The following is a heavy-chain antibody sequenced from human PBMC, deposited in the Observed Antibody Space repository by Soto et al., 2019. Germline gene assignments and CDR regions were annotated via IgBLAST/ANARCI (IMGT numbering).Heavy chain of an antibody. D-gene: IGHD4-17*01. CDR3: ARVGGMTAVTVGYRGFSYNGMDV. V-gene: IGHV3-30-3*01. J-gene: IGHJ6*02. CDR1: GFTFTDYA. CDR2: ISNSGYTP. Sequence: GGSLRLSCVASGFTFTDYAMHWVRQAPGKGLEWVAVISNSGYTPFYADSAKGRFTISRDNSKNTLYLQMNSLRPDDTAVYHCARVGGMTAVTVGYRGFSYNGMDVWGQGTTVTVSS.